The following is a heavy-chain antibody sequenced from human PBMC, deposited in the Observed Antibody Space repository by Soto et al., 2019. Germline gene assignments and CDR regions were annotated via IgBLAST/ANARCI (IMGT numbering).Heavy chain of an antibody. J-gene: IGHJ4*02. CDR3: ARGKWLGNFDY. Sequence: QVQLVQSGAEVKKPGASVKVSCKASGYTFTGYYMHWVRQAPGQGLEWMGWINPNSGGTNSAQKFQGWVTMTRDTSISTAYMELSRLRSDDTAVYYCARGKWLGNFDYWGQGTLVTVSS. CDR2: INPNSGGT. V-gene: IGHV1-2*04. CDR1: GYTFTGYY. D-gene: IGHD6-19*01.